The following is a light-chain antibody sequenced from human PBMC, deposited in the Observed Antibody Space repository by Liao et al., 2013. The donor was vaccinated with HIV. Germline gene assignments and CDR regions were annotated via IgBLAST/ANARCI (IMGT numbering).Light chain of an antibody. CDR1: NIGDKS. V-gene: IGLV3-21*01. Sequence: SYVLIQPPSVSVAPGKTARITCGGSNIGDKSVHWYQLKPGQAPVLVIYYDSDRPSGIPERFSGSNSGNTATLSISRVEAGDEADYYCQVWDSNSDHPYVFGTGTKVTVL. J-gene: IGLJ1*01. CDR3: QVWDSNSDHPYV. CDR2: YDS.